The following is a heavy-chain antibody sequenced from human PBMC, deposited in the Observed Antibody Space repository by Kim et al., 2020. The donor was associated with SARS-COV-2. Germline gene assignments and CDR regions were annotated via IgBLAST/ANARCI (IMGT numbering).Heavy chain of an antibody. CDR3: VRRNRAPPPFYYFGLDV. CDR1: GGSISSSSYL. J-gene: IGHJ6*01. CDR2: IYYTGST. D-gene: IGHD1-1*01. V-gene: IGHV4-39*01. Sequence: SETLSLTCTVSGGSISSSSYLWGWIRQPPGKGLEWIGTIYYTGSTIYNPSLKTRVTISVDTSKNQISLNLPSVTAADTAIYYCVRRNRAPPPFYYFGLDV.